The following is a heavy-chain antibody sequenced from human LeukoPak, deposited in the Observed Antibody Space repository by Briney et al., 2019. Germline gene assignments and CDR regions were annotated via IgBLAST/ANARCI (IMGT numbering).Heavy chain of an antibody. CDR3: TRGSAAVASYYFDY. CDR2: IRSKAYGGTT. Sequence: GGSLRLSCTASGFTFGDYDISWFRQAPGKGLEWVGFIRSKAYGGTTEYAASVKGRFTISRDDSKSIAYLQMNSLKTEDTAVYYCTRGSAAVASYYFDYWGQGTLVTVSS. V-gene: IGHV3-49*03. D-gene: IGHD6-19*01. J-gene: IGHJ4*02. CDR1: GFTFGDYD.